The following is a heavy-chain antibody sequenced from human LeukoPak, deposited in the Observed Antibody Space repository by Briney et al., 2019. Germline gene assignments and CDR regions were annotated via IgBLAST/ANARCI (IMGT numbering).Heavy chain of an antibody. CDR3: AKESSRDLDY. Sequence: GRSLRLSCAASGFTFSSYGMHWVRQAPGKGLEWVAVIWYDGSNKYYADSVKGRFTISRDNSKNTLYLQMNSLRAEDTAVYYCAKESSRDLDYWGQGTLVTVSS. CDR1: GFTFSSYG. J-gene: IGHJ4*02. CDR2: IWYDGSNK. V-gene: IGHV3-33*06.